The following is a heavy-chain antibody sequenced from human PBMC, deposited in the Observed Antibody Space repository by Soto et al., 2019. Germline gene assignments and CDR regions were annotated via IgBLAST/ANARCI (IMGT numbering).Heavy chain of an antibody. J-gene: IGHJ4*02. D-gene: IGHD1-26*01. CDR1: GNTFTFRY. CDR3: ASGGAGSGPFTWELPDH. Sequence: QMQLVQSGAEVKKPGSTVTVSCKALGNTFTFRYLHWVRQAPGQALEWMGWITPFNGDVHCAQKFQERVTITRDRSINTAYMRMSSLRSEDTAMYYCASGGAGSGPFTWELPDHWGQGTLVTVSS. CDR2: ITPFNGDV. V-gene: IGHV1-45*02.